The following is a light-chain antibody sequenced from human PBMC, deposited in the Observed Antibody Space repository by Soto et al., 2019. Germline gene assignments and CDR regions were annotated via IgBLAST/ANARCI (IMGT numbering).Light chain of an antibody. Sequence: QSALTQPASVSGSPGQSLTISCTGTSSDVGGYNYVSWYQQHPRKAPKLVIYDVSNRPSRVSNRVSGSKSGNTASLTISGLQAEDEADYYCSSYTSSSTLLYVFGTGTKLTVL. CDR3: SSYTSSSTLLYV. V-gene: IGLV2-14*01. CDR1: SSDVGGYNY. J-gene: IGLJ1*01. CDR2: DVS.